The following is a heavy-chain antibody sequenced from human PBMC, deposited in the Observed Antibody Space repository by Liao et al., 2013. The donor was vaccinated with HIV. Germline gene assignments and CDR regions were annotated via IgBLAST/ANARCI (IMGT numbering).Heavy chain of an antibody. CDR2: IYTGMSTTGTT. Sequence: QVRLQESGPGLVKPSQTLSLTCTVSGDLIRRDNYYWTWIRQPAGKGLEWIGHIYTGMSTTGTTNYNPSLKSRVTISLDTSKNQFSLKLSSVTAADTAVYYCARGSSGWYYFDYWGQGTLVTVSS. J-gene: IGHJ4*02. D-gene: IGHD6-19*01. CDR1: GDLIRRDNYY. CDR3: ARGSSGWYYFDY. V-gene: IGHV4-61*02.